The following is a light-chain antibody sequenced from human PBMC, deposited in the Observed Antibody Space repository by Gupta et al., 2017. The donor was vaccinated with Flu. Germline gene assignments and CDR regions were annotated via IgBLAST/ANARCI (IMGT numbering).Light chain of an antibody. CDR3: AAWADSLNLYV. CDR1: SSNIGSNA. CDR2: SND. J-gene: IGLJ1*01. Sequence: QSVMTQPRSASGTPGQRVTISCSSSSSNIGSNAVNWYQQFPRTAPKLLIYSNDKRPSGVPDRFSASKSGTSASRAISGLQSEDEAKYYCAAWADSLNLYVFGTGTKVTVL. V-gene: IGLV1-44*01.